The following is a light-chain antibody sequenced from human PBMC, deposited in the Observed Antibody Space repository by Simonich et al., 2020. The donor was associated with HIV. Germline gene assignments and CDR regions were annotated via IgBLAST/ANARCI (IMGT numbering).Light chain of an antibody. CDR2: AAS. Sequence: AIQMTQSPSSLSASVGDRVTITFRAHQGTRNDLGWYQQKPGKAPKLLIYAASTLQSGVPSRFSGSGSGTDFTLTISSLQPEDLATYYCLQDYNLYTFGQGTKLEIK. CDR3: LQDYNLYT. J-gene: IGKJ2*01. V-gene: IGKV1-6*01. CDR1: QGTRND.